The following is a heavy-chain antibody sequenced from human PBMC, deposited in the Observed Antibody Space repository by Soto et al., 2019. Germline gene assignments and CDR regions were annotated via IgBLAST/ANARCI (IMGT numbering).Heavy chain of an antibody. V-gene: IGHV1-2*04. D-gene: IGHD6-13*01. J-gene: IGHJ4*02. CDR3: ARGRVEAAAGTGLRCGGDCYCPVGC. Sequence: ASVQVSCKASGYTFTIYYMQWVRQDPGQGLEWMGWINPNSGGTNYAQKCQGWVTMTRDTSISTAYMELSRLRSDDRAVYYYARGRVEAAAGTGLRCGGDCYCPVGCWGQGTRVAVSS. CDR1: GYTFTIYY. CDR2: INPNSGGT.